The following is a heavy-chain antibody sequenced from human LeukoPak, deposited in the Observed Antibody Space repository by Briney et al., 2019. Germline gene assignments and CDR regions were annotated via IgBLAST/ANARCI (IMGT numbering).Heavy chain of an antibody. V-gene: IGHV3-48*04. Sequence: GSLRLSCAASGFTFSSYRMNWVRQAPGKGREWVSHISGTSSTIYYAASVKGRFTISRDNAKNSLYLQMNSLRAEDTAVYYCARVPLWGYNWFDRWGEGTLVTVSS. D-gene: IGHD3-16*01. CDR2: ISGTSSTI. CDR1: GFTFSSYR. CDR3: ARVPLWGYNWFDR. J-gene: IGHJ5*02.